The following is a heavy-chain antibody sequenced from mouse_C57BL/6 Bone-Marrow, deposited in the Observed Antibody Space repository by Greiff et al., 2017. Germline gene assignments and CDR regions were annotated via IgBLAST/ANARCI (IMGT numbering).Heavy chain of an antibody. Sequence: EVMLVESEGGLVQPGSSMKLSCTASGFTFSDYYMAWVRQVPEKGLEWVANINYDGSSTYYLDSLKSRFIISRDNAKNILYLQMSSLKSEDTATYYCARETYYYGSSLFFDYWGQGTTLTVSS. CDR3: ARETYYYGSSLFFDY. V-gene: IGHV5-16*01. CDR1: GFTFSDYY. D-gene: IGHD1-1*01. CDR2: INYDGSST. J-gene: IGHJ2*01.